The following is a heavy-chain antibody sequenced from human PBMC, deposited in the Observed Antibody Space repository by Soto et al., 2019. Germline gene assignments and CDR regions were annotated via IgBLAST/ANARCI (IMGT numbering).Heavy chain of an antibody. CDR2: ISGSSTYT. V-gene: IGHV3-21*01. Sequence: VGSLRLSCAASGFTFSPYSMNWVRQAPGKGLEWVSSISGSSTYTYYADSVKGRFTISRDNAKNSLYLQMSSLRTEDTAVYYCARDRRYYDRYGYYYINYFDSWGQGTLVTVSS. CDR1: GFTFSPYS. J-gene: IGHJ4*02. D-gene: IGHD3-22*01. CDR3: ARDRRYYDRYGYYYINYFDS.